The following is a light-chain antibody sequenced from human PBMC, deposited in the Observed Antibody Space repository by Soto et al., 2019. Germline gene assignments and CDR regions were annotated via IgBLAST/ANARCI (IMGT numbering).Light chain of an antibody. J-gene: IGLJ1*01. CDR2: DVI. Sequence: QSALTQPRSVSGSPGQSVTISCTGTSSDIGGYNYVSWYQQHPVKAPKLMIYDVINRPSGGPDRFSGAKSVNTASLTSYWLQAEYEADYSCFSDAGSYTHVFGTETNVTVL. CDR1: SSDIGGYNY. CDR3: FSDAGSYTHV. V-gene: IGLV2-11*01.